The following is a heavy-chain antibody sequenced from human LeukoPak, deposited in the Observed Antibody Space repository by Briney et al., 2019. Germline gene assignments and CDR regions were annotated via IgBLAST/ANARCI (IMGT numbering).Heavy chain of an antibody. CDR3: ARDSLHSKWLRFPYGMGV. J-gene: IGHJ6*02. V-gene: IGHV3-30*02. CDR2: IRNGGSHK. D-gene: IGHD5-12*01. Sequence: PGGSLRLSCAASGFTFSSYGMHWVRQAPGKGLEWVSFIRNGGSHKYYADSVKGRFTISRDNAKNSLYLQMNTLRAEDTAVYYCARDSLHSKWLRFPYGMGVWGQGTTVTVSS. CDR1: GFTFSSYG.